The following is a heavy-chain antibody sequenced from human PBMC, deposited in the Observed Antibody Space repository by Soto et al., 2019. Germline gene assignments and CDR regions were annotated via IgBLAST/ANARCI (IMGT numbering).Heavy chain of an antibody. CDR2: IYYSGST. V-gene: IGHV4-31*03. D-gene: IGHD4-17*01. Sequence: QVQLQESGPGLVKPSQTLSLTCTVSGGSISSGGYYWSWIRQHPGKGLEWIGYIYYSGSTYYNPSLKSRVTISVDTSKNQFSLKLSSVTAADTAVYYCAITRVTTYYYYYMDVWGKGTTVTVSS. CDR3: AITRVTTYYYYYMDV. J-gene: IGHJ6*03. CDR1: GGSISSGGYY.